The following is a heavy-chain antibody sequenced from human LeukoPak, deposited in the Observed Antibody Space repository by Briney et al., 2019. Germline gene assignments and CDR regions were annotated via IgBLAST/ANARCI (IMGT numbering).Heavy chain of an antibody. CDR3: ARDGCSSTSCSYYYYYYMDV. V-gene: IGHV4-4*07. J-gene: IGHJ6*03. Sequence: SETLSLTCTVSGYSISSGYYWGWIRQPAGKGLEWIGRIYTSGSTNYTPSLKSRVTMSVDTSKNQFSLKLSSVTAADTAVYYCARDGCSSTSCSYYYYYYMDVWGKGTTVTVSS. CDR1: GYSISSGYY. CDR2: IYTSGST. D-gene: IGHD2-2*01.